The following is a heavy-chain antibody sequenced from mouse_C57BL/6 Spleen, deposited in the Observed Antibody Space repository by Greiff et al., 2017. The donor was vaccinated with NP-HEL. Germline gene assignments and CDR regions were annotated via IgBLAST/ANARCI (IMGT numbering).Heavy chain of an antibody. CDR3: ARYDYDGYYAMDY. CDR2: IDPEDGET. D-gene: IGHD2-4*01. J-gene: IGHJ4*01. V-gene: IGHV14-2*01. Sequence: VHVKQSGAELVKPGASVKLSCTASGFTITDYYMHWVKQRTEQGLEWIGRIDPEDGETKYAPKFQGKATITADTSSNTAYLQLSSLTSEDTAVYYCARYDYDGYYAMDYWGQGTSVTVSS. CDR1: GFTITDYY.